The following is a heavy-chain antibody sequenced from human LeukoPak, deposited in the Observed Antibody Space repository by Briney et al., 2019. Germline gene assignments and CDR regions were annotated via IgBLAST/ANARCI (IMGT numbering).Heavy chain of an antibody. Sequence: GGSLRLSCAASGFTFSSYAMSWARQAPGKGLEWVSAISGSGGSTYYADSVKGRFTISRDNSKNTLYLQMNSLRAEDTAVYYCAKPRSGYSSSEFDYWGQGTLVTVSS. D-gene: IGHD6-19*01. CDR2: ISGSGGST. J-gene: IGHJ4*02. V-gene: IGHV3-23*01. CDR3: AKPRSGYSSSEFDY. CDR1: GFTFSSYA.